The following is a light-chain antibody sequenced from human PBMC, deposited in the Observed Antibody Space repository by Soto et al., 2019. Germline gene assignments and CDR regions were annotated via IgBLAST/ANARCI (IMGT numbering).Light chain of an antibody. CDR1: SSDVGGYNY. CDR2: RVT. CDR3: GSYTSSSTYV. V-gene: IGLV2-14*03. J-gene: IGLJ1*01. Sequence: QSVLTQPASVSGSPGQSITISCTGTSSDVGGYNYVSWYQQHPGKAPMLMIYRVTDRPSGVSNRFSASKSGNTASLTISGLQAEDEADYYCGSYTSSSTYVFGTVTKVTVL.